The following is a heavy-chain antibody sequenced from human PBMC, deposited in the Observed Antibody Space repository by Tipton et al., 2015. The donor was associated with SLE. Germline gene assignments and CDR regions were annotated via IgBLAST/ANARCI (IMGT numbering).Heavy chain of an antibody. J-gene: IGHJ4*02. D-gene: IGHD6-13*01. V-gene: IGHV4-61*02. CDR2: IYTSGST. CDR1: GGSISSGSYY. CDR3: ARGYSSSWPGDY. Sequence: TLSLTCTVSGGSISSGSYYWSWIRQPAGKGLEWIGRIYTSGSTNYNPSLKSRVTISVDTSKNQFSLKLSSVTAADTAVYYCARGYSSSWPGDYWGQGTLVTVSS.